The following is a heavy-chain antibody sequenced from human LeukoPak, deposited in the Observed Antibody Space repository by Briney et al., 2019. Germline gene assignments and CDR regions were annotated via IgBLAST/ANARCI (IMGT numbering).Heavy chain of an antibody. J-gene: IGHJ5*02. CDR3: ARERSSSWYRNWFDP. CDR1: GYTFTGYY. D-gene: IGHD6-13*01. CDR2: INPNSGGT. Sequence: GASVKVSCKASGYTFTGYYMHWVRQAPGQGLEWMGWINPNSGGTNYAQKFQGRVTMTRDTSISTAYMELSRLRSDDTAVHYCARERSSSWYRNWFDPWGQGTLVTVSS. V-gene: IGHV1-2*02.